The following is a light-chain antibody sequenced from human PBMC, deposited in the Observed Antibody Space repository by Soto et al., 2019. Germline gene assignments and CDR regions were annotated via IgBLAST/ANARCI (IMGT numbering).Light chain of an antibody. CDR1: SSDVGGYNY. V-gene: IGLV2-14*01. Sequence: QSALTQPASVSGSPGQSITISCTGTSSDVGGYNYVSWYQQHPGKAPKLMIYEVSNRPSGVSNRFSGSKSGNTASLTISGLQAEDEADYYCSSYTGSSTVYVFGTGTKV. CDR2: EVS. CDR3: SSYTGSSTVYV. J-gene: IGLJ1*01.